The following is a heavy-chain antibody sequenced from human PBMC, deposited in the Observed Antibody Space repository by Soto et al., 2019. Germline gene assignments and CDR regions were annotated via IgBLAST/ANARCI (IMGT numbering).Heavy chain of an antibody. CDR1: GGSFSGYY. CDR2: IYHSGST. J-gene: IGHJ6*02. V-gene: IGHV4-34*01. CDR3: ARDRMTTVTHARLSDPYYYYGMDV. D-gene: IGHD4-4*01. Sequence: PSETLSLTCAVYGGSFSGYYWSWIRQPPGKGLEWIGYIYHSGSTYYNPSLKSRVTISVDRSKNQFSLKLSSVTAADTAVYYCARDRMTTVTHARLSDPYYYYGMDVWGQGTTVTVSS.